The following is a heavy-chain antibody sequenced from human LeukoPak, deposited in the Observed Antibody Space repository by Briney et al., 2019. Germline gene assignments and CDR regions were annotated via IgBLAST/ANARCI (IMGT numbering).Heavy chain of an antibody. V-gene: IGHV3-11*01. Sequence: GGSLRLSCAASGFTFSDYYMSWIRQAPGKGLEGVSYISSRGSTIYYADSVKGRFTISRDNAKNSLYLQMNSLRAEDTAVYYCARDLEHQADYYYYYMDVWGKGTTVTVSS. CDR3: ARDLEHQADYYYYYMDV. CDR2: ISSRGSTI. D-gene: IGHD2-2*01. CDR1: GFTFSDYY. J-gene: IGHJ6*03.